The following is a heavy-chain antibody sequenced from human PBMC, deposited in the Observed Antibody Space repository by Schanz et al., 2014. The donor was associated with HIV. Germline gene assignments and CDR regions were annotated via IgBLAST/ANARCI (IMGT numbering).Heavy chain of an antibody. V-gene: IGHV3-15*01. CDR3: STDPSRGHY. CDR2: IKTKTDGGTT. D-gene: IGHD6-13*01. J-gene: IGHJ4*02. CDR1: GFTFSNYV. Sequence: EVQLLESGGGLVQPGGSLRLTCVASGFTFSNYVMNWVRQAPGKGLEWVGRIKTKTDGGTTDYAAPVKGRFTISRDDSKDTLYLQMNSLKSEDTAVYYCSTDPSRGHYWGQGTLVTVSS.